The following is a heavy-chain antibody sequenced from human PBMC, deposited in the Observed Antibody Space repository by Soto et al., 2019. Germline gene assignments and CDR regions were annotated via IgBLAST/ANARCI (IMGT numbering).Heavy chain of an antibody. V-gene: IGHV4-59*08. CDR3: ARTVLGPDLLADSFVDYYYYMDV. D-gene: IGHD3-9*01. CDR1: GGYISNFY. J-gene: IGHJ6*03. Sequence: SETLSLTCTVSGGYISNFYWSWIRQPPGKGLEWIGYVYYTGSTSYNPSLKRRATFSADSSRGQFSLRLNSVTAADTAVYYCARTVLGPDLLADSFVDYYYYMDVWGQGTTVTVSS. CDR2: VYYTGST.